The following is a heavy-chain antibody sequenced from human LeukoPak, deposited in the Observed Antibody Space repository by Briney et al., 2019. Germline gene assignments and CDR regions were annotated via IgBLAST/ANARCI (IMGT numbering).Heavy chain of an antibody. D-gene: IGHD4-17*01. CDR1: GGSISSYY. V-gene: IGHV4-4*07. CDR3: ARDLVTVTKGFDI. CDR2: IYTSGST. Sequence: SETLSLTCTVSGGSISSYYWSWTRQPAGKGLEWIGRIYTSGSTNYNPSLKSRVTISIDTSKNQFSLQLTSVTAADTAVYYCARDLVTVTKGFDIWGQGTMVSVSS. J-gene: IGHJ3*02.